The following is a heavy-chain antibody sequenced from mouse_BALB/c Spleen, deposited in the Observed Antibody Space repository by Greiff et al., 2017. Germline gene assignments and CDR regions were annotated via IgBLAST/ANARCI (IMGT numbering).Heavy chain of an antibody. V-gene: IGHV2-5-1*01. D-gene: IGHD2-10*01. CDR1: GFSLTSYG. CDR2: IWRGGST. CDR3: AKAYYGNYQFYAMDY. J-gene: IGHJ4*01. Sequence: QVQLKESGPSLVQPSQSLSITCTVSGFSLTSYGVHWVRQSPGKGLEWLGVIWRGGSTDYNAAFMSRLSITKDNSKSQVFFKMNSLQADDTAIYYCAKAYYGNYQFYAMDYWGQGTSVTVSS.